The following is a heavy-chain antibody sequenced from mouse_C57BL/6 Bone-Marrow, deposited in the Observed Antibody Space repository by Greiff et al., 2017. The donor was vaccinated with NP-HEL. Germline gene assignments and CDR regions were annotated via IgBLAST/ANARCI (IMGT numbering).Heavy chain of an antibody. D-gene: IGHD3-3*01. CDR1: GYTFTDYE. Sequence: QVQLKESGAELVRPGASVTLSCKASGYTFTDYEMHWVKQTPVHGLEWIGAIDPETGGTAYNQKFKGKAILTADKSSSTAYMELRSLTSEDSAVYYCTRTGWALYYYAMDYWGQGTSVTVSS. V-gene: IGHV1-15*01. CDR3: TRTGWALYYYAMDY. CDR2: IDPETGGT. J-gene: IGHJ4*01.